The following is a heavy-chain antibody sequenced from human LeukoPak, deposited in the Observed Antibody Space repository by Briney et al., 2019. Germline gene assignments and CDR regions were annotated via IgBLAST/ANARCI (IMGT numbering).Heavy chain of an antibody. CDR1: GYSITSGYY. CDR3: ASHSGYDYFDY. CDR2: KYNSGST. Sequence: PSETLSLTCAVSGYSITSGYYWSWIRQPPGKGLEWIGYKYNSGSTNYNPSLKSRVTISVDTSKNQFSLKLSSVTAADTAVYYCASHSGYDYFDYWGQGTLVTVSS. J-gene: IGHJ4*02. V-gene: IGHV4-61*01. D-gene: IGHD5-12*01.